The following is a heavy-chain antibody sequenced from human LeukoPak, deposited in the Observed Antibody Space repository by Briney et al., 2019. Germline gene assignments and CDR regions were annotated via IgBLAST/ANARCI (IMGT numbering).Heavy chain of an antibody. CDR2: FGDRSAYI. Sequence: GGSLRLSCAASGFIFSSYSMSWVRQAPGKGLEWVSSFGDRSAYIYYADSVKGRFTISRDNAKNSLYLQMNGLRAEDTAVYYCTSSAGEMALDYWGQGTLVTVSS. V-gene: IGHV3-21*01. CDR3: TSSAGEMALDY. CDR1: GFIFSSYS. J-gene: IGHJ4*02. D-gene: IGHD3-16*01.